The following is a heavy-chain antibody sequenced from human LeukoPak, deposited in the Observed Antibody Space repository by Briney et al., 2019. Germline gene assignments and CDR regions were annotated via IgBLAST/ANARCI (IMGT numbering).Heavy chain of an antibody. D-gene: IGHD2-15*01. Sequence: GGSLRLSCAASGFTVRGNSMGWVRQAPGRGLDWVSTIWTDERAFYADSVKGRFTISRDESKNTLYLQMNNLGAEDTAVYYCARRYCSGGICYFFDYWGQGTLVTVSS. CDR2: IWTDERA. V-gene: IGHV3-53*01. CDR1: GFTVRGNS. J-gene: IGHJ4*02. CDR3: ARRYCSGGICYFFDY.